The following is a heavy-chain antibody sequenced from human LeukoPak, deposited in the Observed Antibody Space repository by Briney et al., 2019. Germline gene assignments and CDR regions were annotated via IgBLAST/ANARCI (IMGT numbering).Heavy chain of an antibody. D-gene: IGHD7-27*01. V-gene: IGHV3-66*02. CDR3: ARSTWGSRRYYYYGMDV. Sequence: GGSLRLSCAASGFTVSSNYMSWVRQAPGKGLEWVSVIHSGGSTYYADSVKGRFTISRDNSKNTLYLQMNSLRAEDTAVYYCARSTWGSRRYYYYGMDVWGQGTTVTVSS. CDR1: GFTVSSNY. CDR2: IHSGGST. J-gene: IGHJ6*02.